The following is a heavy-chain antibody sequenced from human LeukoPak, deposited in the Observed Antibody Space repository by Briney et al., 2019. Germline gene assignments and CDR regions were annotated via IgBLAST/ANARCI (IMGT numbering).Heavy chain of an antibody. CDR1: GFSFSSYE. D-gene: IGHD6-13*01. CDR3: AKDISAAGPTY. V-gene: IGHV3-23*01. J-gene: IGHJ4*02. Sequence: GGSLRLSCAASGFSFSSYEMSWVRQAPGKGLEWVSTTSGSGGNTYYADSVKGRFTISRDNSKNMLYLQMNSLRAEDTAVYYCAKDISAAGPTYWGQGTRVTVSS. CDR2: TSGSGGNT.